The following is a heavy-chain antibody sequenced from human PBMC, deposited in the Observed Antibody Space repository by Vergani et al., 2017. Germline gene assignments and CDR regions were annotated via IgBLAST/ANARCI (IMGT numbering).Heavy chain of an antibody. CDR1: GFTFDDYA. Sequence: EVQLVESGGGLVQPGRSLRLSCAASGFTFDDYAMHWVRQAPGKGLEWVSGISWNSCSIGYADSVKGRFTISRDNAKNSLYLQMNSLRAEDTALYYCAKVYGDYVGSSGYWYFDLWGRGTLVTVSS. D-gene: IGHD4-17*01. CDR3: AKVYGDYVGSSGYWYFDL. J-gene: IGHJ2*01. CDR2: ISWNSCSI. V-gene: IGHV3-9*01.